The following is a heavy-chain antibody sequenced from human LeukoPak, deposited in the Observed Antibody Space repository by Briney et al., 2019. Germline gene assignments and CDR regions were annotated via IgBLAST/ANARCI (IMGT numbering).Heavy chain of an antibody. J-gene: IGHJ4*02. V-gene: IGHV4-31*03. CDR1: GGSISSGVYY. Sequence: SETLSLTCTVSGGSISSGVYYWSWIRQHPGKGLEWIGYIYYSGSTYYNPSLKSRVTISVDTSKNQFSLKLSSVTAADTAVYYCARVYSGYDFDYWGQGTLVTVSS. CDR3: ARVYSGYDFDY. D-gene: IGHD5-12*01. CDR2: IYYSGST.